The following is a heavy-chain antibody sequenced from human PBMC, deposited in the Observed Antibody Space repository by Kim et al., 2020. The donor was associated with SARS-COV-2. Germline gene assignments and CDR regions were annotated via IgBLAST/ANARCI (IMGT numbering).Heavy chain of an antibody. CDR3: ARGDTCFDY. CDR1: GGSISSYY. Sequence: SETLSLTCSVSGGSISSYYWSWIRQPPGKGLEWIGHIYFTGSTIYNRSLKSRVTISVDTSENQLSLKLASVTAADTAVYDCARGDTCFDYWGEGTLVTVS. CDR2: IYFTGST. J-gene: IGHJ4*02. V-gene: IGHV4-59*01.